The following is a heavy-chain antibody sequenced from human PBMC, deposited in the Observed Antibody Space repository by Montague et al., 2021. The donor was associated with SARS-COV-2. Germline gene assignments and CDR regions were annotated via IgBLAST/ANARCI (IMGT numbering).Heavy chain of an antibody. V-gene: IGHV4/OR15-8*02. CDR3: ERDFVAAVPDRFDS. J-gene: IGHJ4*02. D-gene: IGHD6-13*01. CDR2: IFHSGAA. CDR1: GGFISSGNW. Sequence: SETLSLTCAVSGGFISSGNWWSWVRQPPGKGLEWIGEIFHSGAASYNPSLKSRLTISMDKSKNEFSLKLNSVTAADTAMYYCERDFVAAVPDRFDSWGQGVLVTVSS.